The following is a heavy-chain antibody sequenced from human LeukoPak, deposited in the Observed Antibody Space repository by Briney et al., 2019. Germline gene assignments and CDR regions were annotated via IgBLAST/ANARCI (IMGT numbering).Heavy chain of an antibody. CDR2: INPSGGST. V-gene: IGHV1-46*01. J-gene: IGHJ4*02. D-gene: IGHD3-10*01. Sequence: ASVKVSCKASGYTFTSYYMHWVRQAPGQGLEWMGIINPSGGSTSYAQKFQGRVTMTRDTSTSTVYMELSSLRSEDTAVYYCARSSMVRGVIIKGNFDYWGQGTLVTVSS. CDR1: GYTFTSYY. CDR3: ARSSMVRGVIIKGNFDY.